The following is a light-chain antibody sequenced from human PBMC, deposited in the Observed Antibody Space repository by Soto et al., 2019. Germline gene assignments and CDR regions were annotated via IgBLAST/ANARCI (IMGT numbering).Light chain of an antibody. V-gene: IGLV2-14*01. J-gene: IGLJ1*01. CDR2: EVF. CDR3: SSYTTTNTLYV. Sequence: QSVLTQPASVSGSPGQSITTPCTGTNSDVGGYNYVSWYQHHPGKAPKLMIYEVFNRPSGVSSRFSGSKSGSTASLTISGLQAEDEADYYCSSYTTTNTLYVFGTGTKVTVL. CDR1: NSDVGGYNY.